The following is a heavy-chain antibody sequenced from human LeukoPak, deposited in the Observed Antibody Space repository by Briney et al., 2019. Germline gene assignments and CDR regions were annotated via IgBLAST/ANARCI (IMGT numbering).Heavy chain of an antibody. D-gene: IGHD5-18*01. CDR3: AREIGPRQLHLWGSAFDS. Sequence: GASVKVSCKASGYIFSHYYMHWVRQAPGQGLEWMGIVNPSGGGTSNAQKFQGRVTMTRDTSTSTVYMELSRLRSEDTAVYYCAREIGPRQLHLWGSAFDSWGQGTLVTVSS. J-gene: IGHJ4*02. V-gene: IGHV1-46*01. CDR2: VNPSGGGT. CDR1: GYIFSHYY.